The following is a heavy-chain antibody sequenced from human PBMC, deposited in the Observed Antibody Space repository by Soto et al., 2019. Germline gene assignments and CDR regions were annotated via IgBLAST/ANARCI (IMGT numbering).Heavy chain of an antibody. Sequence: ASVKVSCKASGGTFSSYAISWVRQAPGQGLEWMGGIIPIFGTANYAQKFQGRVTITADKSTSTAYMELSSLRSEDAAVYYCARRGMAAAGPFDYWGQGTLVTVSS. V-gene: IGHV1-69*06. CDR1: GGTFSSYA. CDR3: ARRGMAAAGPFDY. J-gene: IGHJ4*02. CDR2: IIPIFGTA. D-gene: IGHD6-13*01.